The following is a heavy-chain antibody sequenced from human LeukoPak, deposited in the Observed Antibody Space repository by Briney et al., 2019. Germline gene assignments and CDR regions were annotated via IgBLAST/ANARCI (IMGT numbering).Heavy chain of an antibody. CDR3: ARVYLWFGXWXFDY. D-gene: IGHD3-10*01. V-gene: IGHV4-34*01. Sequence: SETLSLTCAVYGGSFSGYYWSWIRQPLGKGLEWIGEINHSGSTNYNPSLKSRVTISVDTSKNQFSLKLSSVTAADTAVYYCARVYLWFGXWXFDYWGQGTLVTVSS. CDR1: GGSFSGYY. CDR2: INHSGST. J-gene: IGHJ4*02.